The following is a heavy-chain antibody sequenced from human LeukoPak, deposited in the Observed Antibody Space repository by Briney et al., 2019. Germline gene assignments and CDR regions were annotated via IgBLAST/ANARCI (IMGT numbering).Heavy chain of an antibody. CDR1: GFTFSSYS. V-gene: IGHV3-21*01. J-gene: IGHJ3*02. CDR2: ISSSSSYI. CDR3: ARDLSLYDILTGYSGRYAFDI. Sequence: GGSLRLSCAASGFTFSSYSMNWVRQAPGKGLEWVSSISSSSSYIYYADSVKGRFTISRDNAKNSLHLQMNSLRAEDTAVYYCARDLSLYDILTGYSGRYAFDIWGQGTMVTVSS. D-gene: IGHD3-9*01.